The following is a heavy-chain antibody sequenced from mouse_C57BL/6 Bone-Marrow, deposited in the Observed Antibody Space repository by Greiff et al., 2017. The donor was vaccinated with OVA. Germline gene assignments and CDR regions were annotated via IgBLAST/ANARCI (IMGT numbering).Heavy chain of an antibody. J-gene: IGHJ1*03. CDR3: ARGGNAWYFDV. D-gene: IGHD2-1*01. Sequence: VQLQQSGPGLVQPSQSLSITCTVSGFSLTSYGVHWVRQSPGKGLEWLGVIWSGGSTDYNAAFISRLSISKDNSKSQVFFKMNSLQADDTAIYYCARGGNAWYFDVWGTGTTVTVSS. V-gene: IGHV2-2*01. CDR2: IWSGGST. CDR1: GFSLTSYG.